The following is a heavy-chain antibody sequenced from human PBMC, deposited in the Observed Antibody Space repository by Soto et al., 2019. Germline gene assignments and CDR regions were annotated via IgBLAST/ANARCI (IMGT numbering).Heavy chain of an antibody. Sequence: PGGSLSLSCAASGFTFSSYGMHWVRQAPGKGLEWVAVIWYDGSDKYYADSVKGRFTISRDNSKNTLYLQMNSLRAEDTAVYYCARDQLWFGESHFDYWGQGTLVTVSS. V-gene: IGHV3-33*01. D-gene: IGHD3-10*01. J-gene: IGHJ4*02. CDR3: ARDQLWFGESHFDY. CDR1: GFTFSSYG. CDR2: IWYDGSDK.